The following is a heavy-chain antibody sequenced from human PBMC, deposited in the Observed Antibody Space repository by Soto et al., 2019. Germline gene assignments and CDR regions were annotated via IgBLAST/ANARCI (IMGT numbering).Heavy chain of an antibody. V-gene: IGHV1-18*01. CDR2: ISGYNGNT. D-gene: IGHD3-3*01. Sequence: QVPLVQSGTEVKKPGASVKVSCRTSGYTFTTYGINWVRQAPGQGLEWMGWISGYNGNTNYPQKFQGRVTMTTDTFTSTGYMELRGLRSEDTAVYYCARGAHGSGYAVYWGQGTLVTVSS. J-gene: IGHJ4*02. CDR3: ARGAHGSGYAVY. CDR1: GYTFTTYG.